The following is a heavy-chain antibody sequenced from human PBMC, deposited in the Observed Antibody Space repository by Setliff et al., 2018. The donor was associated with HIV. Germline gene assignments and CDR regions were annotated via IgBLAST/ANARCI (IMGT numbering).Heavy chain of an antibody. CDR1: GYTFTSYY. CDR2: INPSGGNT. D-gene: IGHD6-13*01. V-gene: IGHV1-46*01. J-gene: IGHJ5*02. Sequence: ASVKASCKASGYTFTSYYMHWVRQAPGQGLEWMGIINPSGGNTGYAQKFQGRVTMTRNTSISTAYMELSSLRSEDTAVYYCARDGLGRPTYSSSWRNWFDPWGQGTLVTVSS. CDR3: ARDGLGRPTYSSSWRNWFDP.